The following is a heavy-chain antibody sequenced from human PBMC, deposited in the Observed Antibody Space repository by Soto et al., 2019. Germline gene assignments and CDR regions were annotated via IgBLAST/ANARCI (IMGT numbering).Heavy chain of an antibody. CDR2: IYYSGST. Sequence: SETLSLTCTVSGGSISSGGYYWSWIRQHPGKGLEWIGYIYYSGSTYYNPSLKSRVTISVDTSKNQFSLKLSSVTAADTAVYYCARAGYSYGSFDYWGQGTLVTVSS. J-gene: IGHJ4*02. CDR3: ARAGYSYGSFDY. D-gene: IGHD5-18*01. CDR1: GGSISSGGYY. V-gene: IGHV4-31*03.